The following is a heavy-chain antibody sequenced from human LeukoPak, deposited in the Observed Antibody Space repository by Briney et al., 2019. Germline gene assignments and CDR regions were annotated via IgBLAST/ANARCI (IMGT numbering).Heavy chain of an antibody. D-gene: IGHD2-15*01. CDR3: ARIGLCWHGYFDL. J-gene: IGHJ4*02. CDR2: IAGYNGKT. V-gene: IGHV1-18*01. CDR1: GFALSRFG. Sequence: AAVKVSCKASGFALSRFGITWVRQAPGQGLEWMGWIAGYNGKTMYGQHFQDRVTISMDLPPPTAYMEVRSLRLDDTAIYFCARIGLCWHGYFDLWGQGTPVTVSS.